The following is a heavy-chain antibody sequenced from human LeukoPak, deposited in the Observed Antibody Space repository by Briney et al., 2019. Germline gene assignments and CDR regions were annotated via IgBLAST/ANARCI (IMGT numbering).Heavy chain of an antibody. CDR3: AKYRGYSYVHYYGMDV. J-gene: IGHJ6*02. CDR1: GFTFDDYA. V-gene: IGHV3-9*01. Sequence: GGSLRLSCAASGFTFDDYAMHWVRQALGKGLEWVSGISWNSGSIGYADSVKGRFTVSRDNAKNSLYLQMNSLRAEDTALYYCAKYRGYSYVHYYGMDVWGQGTTVTVSS. CDR2: ISWNSGSI. D-gene: IGHD5-18*01.